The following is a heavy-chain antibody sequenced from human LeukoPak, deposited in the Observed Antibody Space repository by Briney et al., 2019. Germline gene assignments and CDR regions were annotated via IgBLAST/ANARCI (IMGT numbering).Heavy chain of an antibody. CDR2: IIPIFGTA. D-gene: IGHD5-18*01. V-gene: IGHV1-69*13. Sequence: SVKVSCKASGGTFSSYAISWVRQAPGQGLEWMGGIIPIFGTANYAQKFQGRVTITADESTSTAYMELSSLRSEDTAVYYCARDRYSYGHSGGNWFDPWGQGTLVTVSS. CDR3: ARDRYSYGHSGGNWFDP. J-gene: IGHJ5*02. CDR1: GGTFSSYA.